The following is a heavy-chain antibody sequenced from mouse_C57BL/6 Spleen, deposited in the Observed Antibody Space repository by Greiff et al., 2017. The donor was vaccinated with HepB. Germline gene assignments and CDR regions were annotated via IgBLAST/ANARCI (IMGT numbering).Heavy chain of an antibody. CDR2: IHPNSGST. Sequence: VQLQQPGAELVKPGASVKLSCKASGYTFTSYWMHWVKQRPGQGLEWIGMIHPNSGSTNYNEKFKSQATLTVDKSSSTAYMQLSSLTSEDSAVYYCARPDYDGAWFAYWGQGTLVTVSA. CDR1: GYTFTSYW. V-gene: IGHV1-64*01. CDR3: ARPDYDGAWFAY. J-gene: IGHJ3*01. D-gene: IGHD2-4*01.